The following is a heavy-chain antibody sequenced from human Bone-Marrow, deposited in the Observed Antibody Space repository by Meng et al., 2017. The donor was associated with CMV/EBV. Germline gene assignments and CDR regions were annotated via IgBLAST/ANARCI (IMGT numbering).Heavy chain of an antibody. CDR3: ARDGRRVEWFAYYYGMDV. V-gene: IGHV1-69*10. CDR2: IIPILGIA. D-gene: IGHD3-3*01. J-gene: IGHJ6*02. Sequence: SVKVSCKASGGTFSSYAISWVRQAPGQGLEWMGGIIPILGIASYAQKFQGRVTMTRDTSTSTVYMELSSLRSEDTAVYYCARDGRRVEWFAYYYGMDVWGHGTTVTVSS. CDR1: GGTFSSYA.